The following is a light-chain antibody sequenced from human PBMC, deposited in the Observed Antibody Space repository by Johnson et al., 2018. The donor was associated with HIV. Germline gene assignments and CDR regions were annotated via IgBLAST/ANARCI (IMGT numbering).Light chain of an antibody. CDR2: GNN. J-gene: IGLJ1*01. CDR3: AACDYILNGQV. CDR1: SSNIGSNT. Sequence: QSVLTQPPSASGTPGQRVTISCSGSSSNIGSNTVNWYQQLPGTAPKLLIYGNNQRPSGVPDRFSGSKSGTSASVAISGLLAEDEADYYCAACDYILNGQVLGTGTKVTVL. V-gene: IGLV1-44*01.